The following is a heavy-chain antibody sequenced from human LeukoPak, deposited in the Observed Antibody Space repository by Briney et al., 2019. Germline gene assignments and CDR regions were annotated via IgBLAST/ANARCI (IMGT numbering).Heavy chain of an antibody. J-gene: IGHJ3*02. CDR2: INPNSGGT. CDR3: AIMGVVVAHLGAFDI. D-gene: IGHD2-15*01. V-gene: IGHV1-2*02. Sequence: ASVMVSCKASGYTFTGYYMHWVRQAPGQGLEWMGWINPNSGGTNYAQKFQGRVTMTRDTSISTAYMELSRLRSDDTAVYYCAIMGVVVAHLGAFDIWGQGTMVTVSS. CDR1: GYTFTGYY.